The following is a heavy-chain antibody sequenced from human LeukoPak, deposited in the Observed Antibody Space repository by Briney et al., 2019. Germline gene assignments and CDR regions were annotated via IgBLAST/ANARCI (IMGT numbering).Heavy chain of an antibody. CDR2: INPYTGGT. CDR3: ARERGVQLERKLDH. V-gene: IGHV1-2*02. D-gene: IGHD1-1*01. CDR1: GYTFTYYY. J-gene: IGHJ4*02. Sequence: GASVKVSCKASGYTFTYYYMHWVRQAPGQGLEWMGWINPYTGGTNYAQKFQGRVTMPRDSSISTAYMELSSLTSDDTAVYYCARERGVQLERKLDHWGQGTLVTVSS.